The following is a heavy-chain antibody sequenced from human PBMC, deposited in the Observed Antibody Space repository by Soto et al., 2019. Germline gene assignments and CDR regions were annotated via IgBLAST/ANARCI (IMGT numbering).Heavy chain of an antibody. CDR1: GFTFSSYS. D-gene: IGHD1-26*01. Sequence: EVQLVETGGGLVKPGGSLRLSCAASGFTFSSYSMNGVRQAPGKGLEWVSSISSSSSYIYYADSVKGRFTSSRDNAKNSLYLQMNSLRAEDTAVYYCARDLVGASDYWGQGTLVTVSS. J-gene: IGHJ4*02. CDR3: ARDLVGASDY. CDR2: ISSSSSYI. V-gene: IGHV3-21*01.